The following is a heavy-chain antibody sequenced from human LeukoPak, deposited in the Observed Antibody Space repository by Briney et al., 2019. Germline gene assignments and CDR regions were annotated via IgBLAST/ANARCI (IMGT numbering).Heavy chain of an antibody. CDR1: GFTFSSYA. Sequence: GGSLRLSCAASGFTFSSYAMSWVRQAPGKGLEWVSAISGRGGSTYYADSVQGRFTISRDNSKNTLYLQINSLRPEDTAVYYCAKISVGPDIVGAPSFDYWGQGTLVTVSS. CDR2: ISGRGGST. D-gene: IGHD1-26*01. J-gene: IGHJ4*02. V-gene: IGHV3-23*01. CDR3: AKISVGPDIVGAPSFDY.